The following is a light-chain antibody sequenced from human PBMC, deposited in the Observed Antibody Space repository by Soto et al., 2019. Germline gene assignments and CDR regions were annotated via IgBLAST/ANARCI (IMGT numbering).Light chain of an antibody. V-gene: IGKV3D-15*01. J-gene: IGKJ4*01. CDR3: QQYDNWPLT. Sequence: EIVMTQSPATLSVSPGERATLSCRASQSVDSNLAWYQQKPGQAPRLLIFGASTRATGIPARFSGSGSGTDFTLTISSLQSEEFGVYFCQQYDNWPLTFGGGTKVEIK. CDR2: GAS. CDR1: QSVDSN.